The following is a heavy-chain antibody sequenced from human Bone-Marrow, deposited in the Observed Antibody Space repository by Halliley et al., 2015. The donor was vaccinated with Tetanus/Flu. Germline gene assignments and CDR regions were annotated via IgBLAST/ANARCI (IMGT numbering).Heavy chain of an antibody. V-gene: IGHV3-21*01. Sequence: WVPSISSSATKTYYADSVKGRFTISRDNAKNSLYLQMNNLRAEDTAAYYCARDPIDVTGGGSFDYWGQGTLVTVSS. CDR2: ISSSATKT. CDR3: ARDPIDVTGGGSFDY. J-gene: IGHJ4*02. D-gene: IGHD2-8*02.